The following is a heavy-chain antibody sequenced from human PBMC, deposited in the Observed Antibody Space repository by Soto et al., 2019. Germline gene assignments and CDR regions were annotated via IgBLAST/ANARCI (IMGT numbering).Heavy chain of an antibody. CDR1: GGSISSYY. CDR3: ARSPLTYDYVRQTWSEVGDSFDI. D-gene: IGHD3-16*01. V-gene: IGHV4-59*12. CDR2: IYYSGST. Sequence: SETLSLTCTVSGGSISSYYWSWIRQPPGKGLEWIGYIYYSGSTNYNPSLKSRVTFSLDTSKSQFSLHLLSVTAADTAVYYCARSPLTYDYVRQTWSEVGDSFDIWGRGTLVTVSS. J-gene: IGHJ3*02.